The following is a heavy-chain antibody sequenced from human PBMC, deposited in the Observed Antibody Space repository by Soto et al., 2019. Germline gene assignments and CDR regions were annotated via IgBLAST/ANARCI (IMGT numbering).Heavy chain of an antibody. CDR3: ATETYYYYGMDV. V-gene: IGHV3-23*01. J-gene: IGHJ6*02. CDR2: IIDSGGYT. CDR1: GFTFSSST. Sequence: PGGSLRLSCAASGFTFSSSTMNWVRQAPGKGLEWVSAIIDSGGYTYYADSVKGRFTISRDNSKNTLYLQMNSLRAEDTALYYCATETYYYYGMDVCGQGPTVTVYS.